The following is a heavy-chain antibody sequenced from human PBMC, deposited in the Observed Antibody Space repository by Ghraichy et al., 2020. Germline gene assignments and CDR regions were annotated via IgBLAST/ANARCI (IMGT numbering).Heavy chain of an antibody. CDR2: IIPIFGTA. CDR3: ARVDTAMVSYYYYYYMDV. D-gene: IGHD5-18*01. J-gene: IGHJ6*03. Sequence: SVKVSCKASGGTFSSYAISWVRQAPGQGLEWMGGIIPIFGTANYAQKFQGRVTITADKSTSTAYMELSSLRSEDTAVYYCARVDTAMVSYYYYYYMDVWGKGTTVTVSS. V-gene: IGHV1-69*06. CDR1: GGTFSSYA.